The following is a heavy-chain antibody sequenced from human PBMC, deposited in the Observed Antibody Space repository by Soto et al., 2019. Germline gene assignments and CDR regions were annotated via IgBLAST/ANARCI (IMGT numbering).Heavy chain of an antibody. J-gene: IGHJ6*02. CDR2: IPQEGSDG. D-gene: IGHD2-21*02. Sequence: HPGAPLRLSCDVSGFTLRMYSMTWVRQAPGKGLEWVAKIPQEGSDGHYVDSVKGRFTISRDNAKNSVYLQMNSLRAEDTAVYYCARDQLILPAHDFFYGSDVWGQGAKVTAP. V-gene: IGHV3-7*03. CDR3: ARDQLILPAHDFFYGSDV. CDR1: GFTLRMYS.